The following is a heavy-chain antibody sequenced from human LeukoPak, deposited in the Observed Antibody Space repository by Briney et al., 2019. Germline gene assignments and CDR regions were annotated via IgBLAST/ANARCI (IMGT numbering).Heavy chain of an antibody. CDR1: GGSISSGGYS. Sequence: SETLSLTCAVSGGSISSGGYSWSWIRQPPGKGLEWIGYIYHSGSTYYNPSLKSRVTISVDTSKNQFSLKLSSVTAADTAVYYCARHEDRNWYFDHWGQGTLVTVSS. CDR3: ARHEDRNWYFDH. D-gene: IGHD1-1*01. CDR2: IYHSGST. J-gene: IGHJ4*02. V-gene: IGHV4-30-2*01.